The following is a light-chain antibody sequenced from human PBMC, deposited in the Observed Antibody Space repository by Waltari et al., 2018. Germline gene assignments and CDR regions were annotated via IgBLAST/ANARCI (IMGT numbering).Light chain of an antibody. CDR2: AAS. Sequence: DIPMTQSPSSLSASAGDSITITCRASHSITTYLNWYQQQPGKAPSLLIYAASSWQGGVPYRFSGSGSGADFALTISRLGPEDFAAYYCQHTITVPVTFGGGTKVE. CDR3: QHTITVPVT. V-gene: IGKV1-39*01. CDR1: HSITTY. J-gene: IGKJ4*02.